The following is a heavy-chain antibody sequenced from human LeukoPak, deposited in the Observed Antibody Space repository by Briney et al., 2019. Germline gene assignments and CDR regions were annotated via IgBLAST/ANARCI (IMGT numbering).Heavy chain of an antibody. D-gene: IGHD3-3*01. Sequence: SETLSLTCAVYGGSFSGYYWSWIRQPPGKGLEWIGEINHSRSTNYNPSLKSRVTISVDTSKNQFSLKLSSVTAADTAVYYCARARLRFLEWLSPFDYWGQGTLVTVSS. V-gene: IGHV4-34*01. CDR2: INHSRST. J-gene: IGHJ4*02. CDR3: ARARLRFLEWLSPFDY. CDR1: GGSFSGYY.